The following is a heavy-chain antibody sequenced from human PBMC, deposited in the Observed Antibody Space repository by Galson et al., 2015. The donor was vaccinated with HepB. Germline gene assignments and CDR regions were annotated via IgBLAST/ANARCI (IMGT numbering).Heavy chain of an antibody. CDR1: GFTFSSYS. CDR2: ISSSSSYI. V-gene: IGHV3-21*01. Sequence: SLRLSCAASGFTFSSYSMNWVRQAPGKGLEWVSSISSSSSYIYYADSVKGRFTISRDNAKNSLYLQMNSLRAEDTAVYYCARDGGGTAAAGTWDWYFDLWGRGTLVTVSS. CDR3: ARDGGGTAAAGTWDWYFDL. D-gene: IGHD6-13*01. J-gene: IGHJ2*01.